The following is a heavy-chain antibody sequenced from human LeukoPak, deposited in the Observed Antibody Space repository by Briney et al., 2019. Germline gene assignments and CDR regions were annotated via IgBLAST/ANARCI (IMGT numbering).Heavy chain of an antibody. V-gene: IGHV1-24*01. CDR3: ATSSDYYDSSGYYNWFDP. J-gene: IGHJ5*02. CDR1: GYTLTELS. Sequence: ASVKVSCKVSGYTLTELSMHWVRQAPGKGLEWMGGFDPEDGETIYAQEFQGRVTMTEDTSTDTAYMELSSLRSEDTAVYYCATSSDYYDSSGYYNWFDPWGQGTLVTVSS. CDR2: FDPEDGET. D-gene: IGHD3-22*01.